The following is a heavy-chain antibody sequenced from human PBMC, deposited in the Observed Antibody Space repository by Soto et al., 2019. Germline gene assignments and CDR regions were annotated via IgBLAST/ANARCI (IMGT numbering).Heavy chain of an antibody. D-gene: IGHD3-16*01. CDR2: ISGSSGNA. CDR3: AREMAGLGGEYDY. J-gene: IGHJ4*02. CDR1: GYTFTKYG. V-gene: IGHV1-18*01. Sequence: QVQLVQSGAEVKNPGASVKVSCKTSGYTFTKYGVGWVRQAPGQGLEWMGWISGSSGNANYAEKVQGRITLTTDTSTSTAYIVLRSLRSDATAVYYCAREMAGLGGEYDYWGQGPLVTVSS.